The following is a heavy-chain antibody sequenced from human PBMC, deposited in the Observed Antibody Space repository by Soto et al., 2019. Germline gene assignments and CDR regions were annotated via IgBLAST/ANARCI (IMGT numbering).Heavy chain of an antibody. Sequence: GGSLRLSCAASGFTFSNYAMSWVRQAPGKGLEWVSVIADSGGRTYYADSVKGRFTISRDNSENTLYLQMNSLRVEDTAVYYCAKYKEQLVLSLDYWGQGTLVTVSS. CDR2: IADSGGRT. CDR1: GFTFSNYA. V-gene: IGHV3-23*01. D-gene: IGHD6-13*01. J-gene: IGHJ4*02. CDR3: AKYKEQLVLSLDY.